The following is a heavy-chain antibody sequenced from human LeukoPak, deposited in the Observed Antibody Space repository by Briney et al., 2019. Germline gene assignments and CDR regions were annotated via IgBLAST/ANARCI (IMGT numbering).Heavy chain of an antibody. Sequence: PGGSLRLSCAASGFTFSNYWIHWVRQAPGKGLVWVSRIDNAGSITTYADSVKGRFTISRDNAENTLYLQMNSLRVEDTAVYYCVKDFGRIRGTPDSWGQGTLVTVSS. CDR2: IDNAGSIT. D-gene: IGHD3-3*01. J-gene: IGHJ4*02. CDR3: VKDFGRIRGTPDS. V-gene: IGHV3-74*03. CDR1: GFTFSNYW.